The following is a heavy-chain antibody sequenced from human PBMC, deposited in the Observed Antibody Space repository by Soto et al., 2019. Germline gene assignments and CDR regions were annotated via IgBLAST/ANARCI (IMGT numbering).Heavy chain of an antibody. CDR3: ARHHAPSYYYYMDV. CDR2: IYYSGST. CDR1: GGSISSSSYY. J-gene: IGHJ6*03. V-gene: IGHV4-39*01. Sequence: SETLSLTCTVSGGSISSSSYYWGWIRQAPGKGLEWIGSIYYSGSTYYNPSLKSRVTISVDTSKNQFSLKLSSVTAADTAVYYCARHHAPSYYYYMDVWGKGTTVTVSS.